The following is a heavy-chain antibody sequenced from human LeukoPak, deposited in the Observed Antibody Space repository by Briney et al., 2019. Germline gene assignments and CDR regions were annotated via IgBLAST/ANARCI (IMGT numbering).Heavy chain of an antibody. D-gene: IGHD2-15*01. CDR2: IIPILGIA. Sequence: SVKVSCKASGGTFSSYAISWVRQAPGQGLEWMGRIIPILGIANYAQKFQGRVTITADKSTSTAYMELSSLRSEDTAVYYCARDRYGYCSGGSCFSLYYYYGMDVWGQGTTVTVSS. CDR3: ARDRYGYCSGGSCFSLYYYYGMDV. CDR1: GGTFSSYA. J-gene: IGHJ6*02. V-gene: IGHV1-69*04.